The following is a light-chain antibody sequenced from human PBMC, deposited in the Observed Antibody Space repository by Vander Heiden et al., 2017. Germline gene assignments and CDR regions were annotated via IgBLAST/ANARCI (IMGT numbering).Light chain of an antibody. CDR2: GAS. Sequence: EIVMTQSPATLAVSPGDTATLSCRASQSVSSSLAWYQQKPRQAPRLLIHGASTRATGIPARFSGSGSGTGFTLTITSLHSEDFAVYYCHQYDDWPLTFGGGTKVEIK. V-gene: IGKV3-15*01. J-gene: IGKJ4*01. CDR3: HQYDDWPLT. CDR1: QSVSSS.